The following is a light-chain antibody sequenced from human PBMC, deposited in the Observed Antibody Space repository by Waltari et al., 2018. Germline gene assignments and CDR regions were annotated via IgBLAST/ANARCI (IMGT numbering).Light chain of an antibody. J-gene: IGKJ2*01. V-gene: IGKV3-20*01. CDR1: QSVCSNY. CDR3: QQYGSSSYT. Sequence: IGLTQSPGTLSLSPGERATLSCRASQSVCSNYLAWYQQKPGQAPRLLIYGTSSRATGIPDRFSGSGSGTDFTLTISRLEPEDVAVYYCQQYGSSSYTFGQGTKLEIK. CDR2: GTS.